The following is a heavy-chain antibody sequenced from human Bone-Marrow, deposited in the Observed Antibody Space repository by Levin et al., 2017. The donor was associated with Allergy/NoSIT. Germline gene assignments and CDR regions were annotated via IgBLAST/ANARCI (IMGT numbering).Heavy chain of an antibody. CDR2: ISSASSYI. CDR3: ARSESITGTEDLKVMDV. V-gene: IGHV3-21*01. J-gene: IGHJ6*02. Sequence: LSLTCVGAGFSFETYEMNWVRQSPGKGLEWVSSISSASSYIYYADSVKGRFTISRDNAKNSLSLQMHSLRAEDTAVYYCARSESITGTEDLKVMDVWGQGTTVTVSS. D-gene: IGHD1/OR15-1a*01. CDR1: GFSFETYE.